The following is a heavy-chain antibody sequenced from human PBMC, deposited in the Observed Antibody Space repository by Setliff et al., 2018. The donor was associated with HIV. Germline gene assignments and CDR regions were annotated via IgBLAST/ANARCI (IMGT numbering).Heavy chain of an antibody. Sequence: ASVKVSCKASGYTFRNYAVHWVRQAPGHRLQWMGWINSGNGNTKYSQKFQGRVTITRDTSASTAHMELSSLRSEDTAVYYCARDSTRWELPYYYMDVWGKGTTVTVSS. J-gene: IGHJ6*03. V-gene: IGHV1-3*01. CDR2: INSGNGNT. CDR1: GYTFRNYA. CDR3: ARDSTRWELPYYYMDV. D-gene: IGHD2-15*01.